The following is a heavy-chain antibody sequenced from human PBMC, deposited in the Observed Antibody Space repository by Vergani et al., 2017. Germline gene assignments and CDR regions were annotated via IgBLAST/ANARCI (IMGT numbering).Heavy chain of an antibody. CDR2: ISGHGERT. J-gene: IGHJ4*02. CDR3: AREERSNTSPFVGD. V-gene: IGHV3-23*01. Sequence: EVQLLQSGGGVIQPGGSVRLSCAASGFTFSNSAMSWVRQTSGKGLEWVSAISGHGERTYYADSVKGRFTISRDNSKNTVYLQMNSLKAEDRATYYCAREERSNTSPFVGDWGQGTLVTV. CDR1: GFTFSNSA. D-gene: IGHD2/OR15-2a*01.